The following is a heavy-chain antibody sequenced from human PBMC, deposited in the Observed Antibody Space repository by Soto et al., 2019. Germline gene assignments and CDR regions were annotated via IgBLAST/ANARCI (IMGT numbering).Heavy chain of an antibody. V-gene: IGHV1-18*01. J-gene: IGHJ6*02. CDR2: ISHYDDKT. D-gene: IGHD3-16*01. Sequence: QVQLAQSPAEVKKPGASVRVSCKASGYTFIKYGIAWVRQAPGQGLEWMGWISHYDDKTIYAQTFQGRVTLTADRSTRTVYLDLRLRNSNDTAVYYCARGGYYDNVWGKLIHYGLDKWGQGMSVTVSS. CDR3: ARGGYYDNVWGKLIHYGLDK. CDR1: GYTFIKYG.